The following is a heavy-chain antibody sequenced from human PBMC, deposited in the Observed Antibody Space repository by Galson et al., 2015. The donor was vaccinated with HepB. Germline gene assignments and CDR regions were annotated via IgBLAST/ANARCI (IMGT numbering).Heavy chain of an antibody. Sequence: SLRLSCAASGFTFSRYAMHWVRQAPGKGLEWVAVISYDGSNKYYADSVKGRFTISRDNSKNTLYLQMNSLRAEDTAVYYCARGGRRSYFYDNSGFYPGGQRQAEYFQHWGQGTLVTVSS. J-gene: IGHJ1*01. V-gene: IGHV3-30*04. CDR1: GFTFSRYA. CDR3: ARGGRRSYFYDNSGFYPGGQRQAEYFQH. D-gene: IGHD3-22*01. CDR2: ISYDGSNK.